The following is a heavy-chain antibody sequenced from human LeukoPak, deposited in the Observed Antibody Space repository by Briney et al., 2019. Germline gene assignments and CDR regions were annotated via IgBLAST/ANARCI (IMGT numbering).Heavy chain of an antibody. CDR1: GFTFSSYA. J-gene: IGHJ4*02. CDR2: IKSKTDGGTT. V-gene: IGHV3-15*01. D-gene: IGHD3-3*01. CDR3: SYYDSDY. Sequence: PGGSPRLSCAASGFTFSSYAMSWVRQAPGKGLEWVGRIKSKTDGGTTDYAAPVKGRFTISRDDSKNTLYLQMNSLKTEDTAVYYCSYYDSDYWGQGTLVTVSS.